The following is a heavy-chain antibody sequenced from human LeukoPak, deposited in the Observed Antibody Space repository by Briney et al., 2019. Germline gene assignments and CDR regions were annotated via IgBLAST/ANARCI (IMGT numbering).Heavy chain of an antibody. J-gene: IGHJ4*02. CDR1: GVTCSSYA. CDR2: LRGNGDA. Sequence: GGSLRLSCVASGVTCSSYATSRGRETPARGLEWVSSLRGNGDAFYADSVKGRFTPSRDESRNTVYLQLNKLRVEDTAIYYCAKASWVSTADAVLWGQGTVVTVSS. V-gene: IGHV3-23*01. CDR3: AKASWVSTADAVL. D-gene: IGHD3-16*01.